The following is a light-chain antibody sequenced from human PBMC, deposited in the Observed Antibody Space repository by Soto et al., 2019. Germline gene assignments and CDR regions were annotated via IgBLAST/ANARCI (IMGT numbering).Light chain of an antibody. CDR3: CSYAGTVAYV. CDR1: SSDVGSYNL. CDR2: EVN. J-gene: IGLJ1*01. V-gene: IGLV2-23*02. Sequence: QSVLTQPASVSVSPGQSITISCTGTSSDVGSYNLVSWYQQLPGKAPKVIICEVNKRPSGVSYRFSGSKSGNTASLTISGLQTEDEADYYCCSYAGTVAYVFGTGTKVTVL.